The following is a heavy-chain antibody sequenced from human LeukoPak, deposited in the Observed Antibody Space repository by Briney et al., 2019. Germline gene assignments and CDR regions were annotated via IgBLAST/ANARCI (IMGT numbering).Heavy chain of an antibody. CDR2: ISGSGGST. V-gene: IGHV3-23*01. J-gene: IGHJ4*02. D-gene: IGHD3-10*01. CDR3: ARGRGVDRPYIDY. Sequence: GGSLRLSCAASGCTFSSYAMSWVRQAPGKGLEWVSAISGSGGSTYYADSVKGRFTISRDNSKNTLYLQMNSLRAEDTAVYYCARGRGVDRPYIDYWGQGTLVTVSS. CDR1: GCTFSSYA.